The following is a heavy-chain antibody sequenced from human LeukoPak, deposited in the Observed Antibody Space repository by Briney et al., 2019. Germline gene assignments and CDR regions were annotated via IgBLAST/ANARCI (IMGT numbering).Heavy chain of an antibody. V-gene: IGHV3-21*01. CDR2: ISSSSSYI. CDR1: GFTFSNYS. CDR3: ARDLLYDYGDPLRNYFDY. J-gene: IGHJ4*02. D-gene: IGHD4-17*01. Sequence: GGSLRLSCAASGFTFSNYSMNWVRQAPRKGLEWVSSISSSSSYIYYADSVKGRFTISRDNAKNSLYLQMNSLRAEDTAVYYCARDLLYDYGDPLRNYFDYWGQGTLVTVSS.